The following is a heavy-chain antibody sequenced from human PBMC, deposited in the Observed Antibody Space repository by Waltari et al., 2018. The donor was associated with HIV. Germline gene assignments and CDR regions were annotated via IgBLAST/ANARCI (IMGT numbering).Heavy chain of an antibody. CDR3: AKGMGGYARGLDY. D-gene: IGHD5-12*01. CDR2: ISSSGSST. J-gene: IGHJ4*02. CDR1: GFSFSNDA. Sequence: EVQLLESGGGLVQPGGSLRLSCASSGFSFSNDAITCVRQAPGKGLECVSAISSSGSSTYYADSVKGRFTISRDNSKNTLYVQMNSLRAEDTAVYYCAKGMGGYARGLDYWGQGTLVTVSS. V-gene: IGHV3-23*01.